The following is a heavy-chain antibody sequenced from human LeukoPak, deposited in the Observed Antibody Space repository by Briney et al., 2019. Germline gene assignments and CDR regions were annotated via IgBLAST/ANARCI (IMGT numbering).Heavy chain of an antibody. D-gene: IGHD6-25*01. CDR1: GFTFSSYW. Sequence: GGSLRLSCAASGFTFSSYWMSWVRQAPGKGLEWVANIKQDGSEKYYVDSVKGRFTISRDNAKNSLYLQMNSLSAEDTAEYYGSSGYSSAWYVVDYWGQGTLVTVSS. CDR2: IKQDGSEK. CDR3: SSGYSSAWYVVDY. J-gene: IGHJ4*02. V-gene: IGHV3-7*01.